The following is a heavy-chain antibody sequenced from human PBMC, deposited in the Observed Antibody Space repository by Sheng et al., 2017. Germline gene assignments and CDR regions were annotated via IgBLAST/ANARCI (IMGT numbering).Heavy chain of an antibody. D-gene: IGHD3-22*01. CDR3: AKSILYSSGYYAPSFDAFDI. CDR1: GFTFSSYA. Sequence: EVQLLESGGGLVQPGGSLRLSCAASGFTFSSYAMSWVRQAPGKGLEWVXAISGSGGSTYYADSVKGRFTISRDNSKNTLYLQMNSLRAEDTAVYYCAKSILYSSGYYAPSFDAFDIWGQGTMVTVSS. CDR2: ISGSGGST. V-gene: IGHV3-23*01. J-gene: IGHJ3*02.